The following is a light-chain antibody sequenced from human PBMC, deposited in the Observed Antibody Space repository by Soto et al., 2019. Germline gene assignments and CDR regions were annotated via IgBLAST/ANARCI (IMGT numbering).Light chain of an antibody. CDR1: SSDVGGYNY. Sequence: QSVLTQPASVSGSPGQSITISCTGTSSDVGGYNYVSWYQQHPGKVPKLMIYGVTNRPSGVSNRFSGSKSGNTASLTISGLQAEDEADYYCSSHTSSSTVVGGGTKLTVL. CDR3: SSHTSSSTV. J-gene: IGLJ2*01. CDR2: GVT. V-gene: IGLV2-14*01.